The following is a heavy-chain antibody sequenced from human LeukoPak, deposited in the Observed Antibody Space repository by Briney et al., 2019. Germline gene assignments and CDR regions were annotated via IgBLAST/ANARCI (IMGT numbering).Heavy chain of an antibody. CDR1: GYTFTSYG. D-gene: IGHD5-12*01. J-gene: IGHJ4*02. CDR3: ARALAAYSGYDTGFDY. Sequence: ASVKVSCKASGYTFTSYGISWVRQAPGQGLEWMGWISAYNGNTNYAQKLQGRVTMTTDASTSTAYMELRSLRSDDTAAYYCARALAAYSGYDTGFDYWGQGTLVTVSS. V-gene: IGHV1-18*01. CDR2: ISAYNGNT.